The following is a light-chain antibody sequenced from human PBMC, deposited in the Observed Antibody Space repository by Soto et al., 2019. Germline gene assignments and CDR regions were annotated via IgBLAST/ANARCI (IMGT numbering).Light chain of an antibody. CDR1: QSIGRY. Sequence: DIQMTQSPSSLSASVGDRVTVTCRASQSIGRYLNWYQQKPGKAPKILSYGVSSLQSGVPSRFSGSGSGTDFTLTITSLQPEDSATYYCQQSHNTPRTFGQGTKVDIK. V-gene: IGKV1-39*01. CDR2: GVS. CDR3: QQSHNTPRT. J-gene: IGKJ2*01.